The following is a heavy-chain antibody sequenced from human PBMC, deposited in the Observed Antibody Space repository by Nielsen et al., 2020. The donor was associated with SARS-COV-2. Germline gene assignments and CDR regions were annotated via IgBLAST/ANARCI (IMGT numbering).Heavy chain of an antibody. CDR1: GFTFSSYA. V-gene: IGHV3-30-3*02. D-gene: IGHD1-26*01. CDR2: ISYDGSNK. J-gene: IGHJ6*02. CDR3: VKWVELDFGYYYYGMDV. Sequence: GESLKISCAASGFTFSSYAMHWVRQAPGKGLEWVVVISYDGSNKYYADSVKGRFTISRDNSRNTLYLQMNSLRVEDTAVYYCVKWVELDFGYYYYGMDVWGQGTTVTVSS.